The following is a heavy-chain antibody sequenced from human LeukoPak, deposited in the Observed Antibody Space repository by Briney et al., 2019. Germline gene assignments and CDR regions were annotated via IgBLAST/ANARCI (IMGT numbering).Heavy chain of an antibody. CDR3: ARDLRSTTGTSYDGY. D-gene: IGHD1-1*01. CDR2: ISSSSSYI. V-gene: IGHV3-21*01. CDR1: GFTFSSYS. Sequence: GGSLRLSCAASGFTFSSYSMNWVRQAPGKGLEWVSSISSSSSYIYYADSVKGRFTISRDNAKNSLYLQMNSLRDEDRAVYYCARDLRSTTGTSYDGYWGQGTMVTVSS. J-gene: IGHJ4*02.